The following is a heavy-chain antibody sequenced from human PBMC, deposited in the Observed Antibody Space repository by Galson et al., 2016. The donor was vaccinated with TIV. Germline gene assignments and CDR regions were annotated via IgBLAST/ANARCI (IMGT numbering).Heavy chain of an antibody. D-gene: IGHD3-16*01. J-gene: IGHJ6*02. CDR3: SRGGHYALDV. V-gene: IGHV1-69*13. Sequence: SVKVSCKASGGVFNNFAIIWVRQAPGKGLEWMGGVIPLSGTTYARKFRDGHTITVDESTKTTYMDLSNQRSDDTAEYYCSRGGHYALDVWGQGTTVIVSS. CDR1: GGVFNNFA. CDR2: VIPLSGTT.